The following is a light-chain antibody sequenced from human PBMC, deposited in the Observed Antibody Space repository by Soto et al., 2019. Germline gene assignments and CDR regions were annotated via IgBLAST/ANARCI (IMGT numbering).Light chain of an antibody. CDR3: QQYDSSPLA. CDR2: GAS. V-gene: IGKV3-20*01. J-gene: IGKJ4*02. CDR1: QSVSSSY. Sequence: EIELTQSPGTLSLSPGERATLSCRASQSVSSSYLAWYQQTPGQAPRLLIYGASSRATGIPDRFSGSGSGTDFTLTISRLEPEDFAVYYCQQYDSSPLAFGGGTKVDIK.